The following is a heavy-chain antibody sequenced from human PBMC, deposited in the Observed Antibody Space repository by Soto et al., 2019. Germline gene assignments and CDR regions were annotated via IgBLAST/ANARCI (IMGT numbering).Heavy chain of an antibody. Sequence: EVQLLESGGDLVQPGDSLTLSCAASGFTFSDYAMTWVRQAPGKGLEWVSVIGGRGDGIEYADSVKGRFTVSRDNSRDTLYLRMNSLRAADTAVYYCVRCGSFSRSDYSWYFDVWGRGTPVSVSS. CDR3: VRCGSFSRSDYSWYFDV. CDR2: IGGRGDGI. J-gene: IGHJ2*01. CDR1: GFTFSDYA. D-gene: IGHD3-16*01. V-gene: IGHV3-23*01.